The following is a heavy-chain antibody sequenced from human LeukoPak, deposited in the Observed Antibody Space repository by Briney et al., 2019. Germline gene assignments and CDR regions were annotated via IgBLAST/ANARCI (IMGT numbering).Heavy chain of an antibody. Sequence: SETLSLTCTVSGGSISSYYWSWIRQPPGKGLEWIGYIYYSGSTNYNPSLKSRVTISVDTSKNQFSLRLSSVTAADTAVYYCARRGYSGYNYYYYYMDVWGKGTTVTVS. CDR3: ARRGYSGYNYYYYYMDV. D-gene: IGHD5-12*01. CDR2: IYYSGST. J-gene: IGHJ6*03. CDR1: GGSISSYY. V-gene: IGHV4-59*01.